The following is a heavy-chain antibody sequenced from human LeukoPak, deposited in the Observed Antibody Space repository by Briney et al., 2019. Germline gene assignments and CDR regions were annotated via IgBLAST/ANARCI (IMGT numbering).Heavy chain of an antibody. D-gene: IGHD6-13*01. J-gene: IGHJ6*03. Sequence: PSETLSLTCTVSGYSISSGYYWGWIRQPPGKGLEWIGSIYYSGNTDYNPSLKSRVTISVDTSKNQFSLKLSSVTAADTAVYYCARWGIAAAGTLGYMDVWGKGTTVTVSS. CDR3: ARWGIAAAGTLGYMDV. CDR2: IYYSGNT. V-gene: IGHV4-38-2*02. CDR1: GYSISSGYY.